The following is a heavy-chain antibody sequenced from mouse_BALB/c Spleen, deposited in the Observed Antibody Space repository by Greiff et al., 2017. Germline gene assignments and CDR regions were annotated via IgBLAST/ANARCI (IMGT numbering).Heavy chain of an antibody. CDR2: ISYSGST. Sequence: EVQLQQSGPSLVKPSQTLSLTCSVTGDSITSGYWNWIRKFPGNKLEYMGYISYSGSTYYNPSLKSRISITRDTSKNQYYLQLNSVTTEDTATYYCARLIYYGPYAMDYWGQGTSVTVSS. J-gene: IGHJ4*01. D-gene: IGHD2-1*01. CDR1: GDSITSGY. CDR3: ARLIYYGPYAMDY. V-gene: IGHV3-8*02.